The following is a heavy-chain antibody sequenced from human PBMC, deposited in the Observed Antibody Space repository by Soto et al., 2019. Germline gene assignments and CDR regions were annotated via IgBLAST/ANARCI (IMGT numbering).Heavy chain of an antibody. J-gene: IGHJ6*02. CDR1: GGSVRSNNW. V-gene: IGHV4-4*02. CDR3: GCRVEDISYDYYGMDV. CDR2: IHHREST. D-gene: IGHD2-15*01. Sequence: ETLSRTGAVSGGSVRSNNWWFWVRQPPGKGLEWIVEIHHRESTNLNPSLKSRVTISVDRSKNEFSLKVKSVTAADTAVYYCGCRVEDISYDYYGMDVWGQGTTVTVYS.